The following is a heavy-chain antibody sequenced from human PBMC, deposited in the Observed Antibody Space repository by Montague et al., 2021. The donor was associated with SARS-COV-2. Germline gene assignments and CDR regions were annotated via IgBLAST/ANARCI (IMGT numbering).Heavy chain of an antibody. CDR2: ICQAVGT. J-gene: IGHJ5*02. D-gene: IGHD2-2*01. Sequence: ETLSLTCAVSGASISSDNWWNWVRQSPGKGLEWIGEICQAVGTNYNPSLKSRVTIAVDNFSNQASLKMTSVTAADTAIYYCARVVRGCSGHSCYFDPWGQGTLVTVSS. CDR3: ARVVRGCSGHSCYFDP. CDR1: GASISSDNW. V-gene: IGHV4-4*02.